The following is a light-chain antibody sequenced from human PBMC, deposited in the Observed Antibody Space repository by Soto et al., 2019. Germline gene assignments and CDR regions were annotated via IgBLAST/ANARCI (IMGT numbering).Light chain of an antibody. J-gene: IGKJ1*01. Sequence: DIQMTQSPSSLSASVGDRVTITCRASQGISNYLAWYQQKPGKVPKLLIYAASTLQSEVPSRFSGSGSGTDFTLTISSLKPEDVATYYYQRYNSAHWTFGHGTKGEIK. CDR3: QRYNSAHWT. V-gene: IGKV1-27*01. CDR1: QGISNY. CDR2: AAS.